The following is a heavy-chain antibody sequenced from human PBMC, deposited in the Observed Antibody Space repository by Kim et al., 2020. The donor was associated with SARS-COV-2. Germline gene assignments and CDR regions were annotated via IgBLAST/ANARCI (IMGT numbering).Heavy chain of an antibody. CDR2: ISWDGGST. Sequence: GGSLRLSCAASGFTFDDYTMHWVRQAPGKGLEWVSLISWDGGSTYYADSVKGRFTISRDNSKNSLYLQMNSLRTEDTALYYCAKDMADTAMVMGTDYWGQGTLVTVSS. J-gene: IGHJ4*02. D-gene: IGHD5-18*01. CDR3: AKDMADTAMVMGTDY. CDR1: GFTFDDYT. V-gene: IGHV3-43*01.